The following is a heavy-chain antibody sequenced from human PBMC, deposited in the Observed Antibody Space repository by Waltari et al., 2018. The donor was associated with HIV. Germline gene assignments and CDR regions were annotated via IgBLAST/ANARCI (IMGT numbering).Heavy chain of an antibody. CDR2: VHYDVNNK. Sequence: QVPLVESGGGVVQPGGSLKLSCAAPGCTSSTFLMTWVRQAPGKGLGWVTFVHYDVNNKNYADSVKGRFTVSRDNSKKTLYLQMNSLRHEDTALYYCARGGLAITPAGTRLYTGMDVWGQGTTVTVSS. V-gene: IGHV3-30*02. CDR1: GCTSSTFL. J-gene: IGHJ6*02. CDR3: ARGGLAITPAGTRLYTGMDV. D-gene: IGHD6-13*01.